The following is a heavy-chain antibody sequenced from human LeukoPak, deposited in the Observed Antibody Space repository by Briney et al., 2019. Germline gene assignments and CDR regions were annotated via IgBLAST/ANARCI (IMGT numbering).Heavy chain of an antibody. CDR1: GFAFSDYW. Sequence: GGSLRLYCAASGFAFSDYWMTWVRKAPGKGLEWVAHINQDGSKEHYMDSVKARFTIARDNAKNSLSLQMNSLRAEDRAVYYCVRDGGVSGYDLLDFWGQGTLVTVSS. CDR3: VRDGGVSGYDLLDF. CDR2: INQDGSKE. J-gene: IGHJ5*01. V-gene: IGHV3-7*01. D-gene: IGHD5-12*01.